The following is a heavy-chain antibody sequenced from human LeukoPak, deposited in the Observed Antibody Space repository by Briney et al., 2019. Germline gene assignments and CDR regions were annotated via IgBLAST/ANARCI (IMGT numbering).Heavy chain of an antibody. Sequence: GGSLRLSCAASGFTFSSYEMNWVRQAPGKGLEWVSYISSSGSTIYYADSVKGRFTISRDNAKNSLYLQMNSLRAEDTAVYYCAKESGDDSSGYYEVFDYWGQGTLVTVSS. CDR1: GFTFSSYE. CDR3: AKESGDDSSGYYEVFDY. CDR2: ISSSGSTI. V-gene: IGHV3-48*03. J-gene: IGHJ4*02. D-gene: IGHD3-22*01.